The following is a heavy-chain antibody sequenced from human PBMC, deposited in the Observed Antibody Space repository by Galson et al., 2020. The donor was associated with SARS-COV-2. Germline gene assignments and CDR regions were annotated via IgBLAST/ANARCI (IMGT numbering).Heavy chain of an antibody. D-gene: IGHD3-22*01. CDR3: AKDSSYFDGSGYYFGPLDF. J-gene: IGHJ4*02. V-gene: IGHV3-30*04. CDR2: ISYDGRNT. Sequence: QTGGSLRLPCAVSGFTFSDYAIYWVRQAPGKGLEWVAVISYDGRNTYYANSVKGRFTISRDNSKNTLSLHMNSLRTEDTAIYYCAKDSSYFDGSGYYFGPLDFWGQVTLVAVSS. CDR1: GFTFSDYA.